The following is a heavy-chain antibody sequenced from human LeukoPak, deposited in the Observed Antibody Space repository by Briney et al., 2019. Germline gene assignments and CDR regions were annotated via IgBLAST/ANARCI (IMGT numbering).Heavy chain of an antibody. J-gene: IGHJ4*02. V-gene: IGHV3-7*01. CDR1: GFTLSSYW. CDR3: VRDGDDFNFDY. CDR2: KNQNGSEK. D-gene: IGHD5-24*01. Sequence: PGGSLRLSCAASGFTLSSYWMRWVRQAPGKGLEWVANKNQNGSEKYYVDSVKGRFPISRDNAKNTLYLHMHSLRAEDTAVYYCVRDGDDFNFDYWGQGNLVTVSS.